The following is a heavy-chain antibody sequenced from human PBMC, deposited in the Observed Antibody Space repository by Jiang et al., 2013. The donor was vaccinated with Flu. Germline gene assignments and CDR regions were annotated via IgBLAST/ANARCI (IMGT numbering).Heavy chain of an antibody. CDR1: GFSLTTTGMC. CDR2: IDWDDDK. D-gene: IGHD1-1*01. Sequence: KPTQTLTLTCTFSGFSLTTTGMCVNWIRQPPGKALEWLARIDWDDDKFYSTSLKTRLTMSQDTSKNQVVLTMTNMDPVDTATYYCVRGGGRSVFDYWGQGTLVDRLL. J-gene: IGHJ4*02. CDR3: VRGGGRSVFDY. V-gene: IGHV2-70*16.